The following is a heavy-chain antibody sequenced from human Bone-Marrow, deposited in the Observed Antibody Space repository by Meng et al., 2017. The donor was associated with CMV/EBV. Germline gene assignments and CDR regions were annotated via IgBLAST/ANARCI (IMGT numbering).Heavy chain of an antibody. D-gene: IGHD1-1*01. CDR3: ARGYNWNDGSGFDY. Sequence: ASVKVSCKASGYTFTSYGISWVRQAPGQGLEWMGWISAYNGNTNNAQKFQGRVTLTRDTSTSTVYMELSSLRSEDTAVYYCARGYNWNDGSGFDYWGQGTLVTVSS. J-gene: IGHJ4*02. CDR2: ISAYNGNT. V-gene: IGHV1-18*01. CDR1: GYTFTSYG.